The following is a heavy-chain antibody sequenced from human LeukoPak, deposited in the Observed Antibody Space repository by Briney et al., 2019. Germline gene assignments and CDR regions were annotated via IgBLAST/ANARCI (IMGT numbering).Heavy chain of an antibody. D-gene: IGHD6-19*01. CDR1: GFTFSSYS. J-gene: IGHJ5*02. CDR2: IYYSGST. Sequence: GSLRLSCAASGFTFSSYSMNWVRQPPGKGLEWIGSIYYSGSTYYNPFLKSRVTISVDTSKNQFSLKLSSVTAADTAVYYCAPSRGIAVAGTGSWFDPWGQGTLVTVSS. CDR3: APSRGIAVAGTGSWFDP. V-gene: IGHV4-39*07.